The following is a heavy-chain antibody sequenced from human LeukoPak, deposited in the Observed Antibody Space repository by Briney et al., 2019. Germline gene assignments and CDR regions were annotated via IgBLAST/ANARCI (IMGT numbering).Heavy chain of an antibody. D-gene: IGHD3-10*01. CDR2: ISYDGTHK. CDR3: VRDHDYYGSGSFYRYWLDP. V-gene: IGHV3-30-3*01. Sequence: GGSLRLSCAASGFTLSHYAMHWVRQAPGKGLEWVPIISYDGTHKYSADSVRGRFTIPRDNSKNALYLQMNSLRHEDTAVYYCVRDHDYYGSGSFYRYWLDPWGQGTLVTVSS. CDR1: GFTLSHYA. J-gene: IGHJ5*02.